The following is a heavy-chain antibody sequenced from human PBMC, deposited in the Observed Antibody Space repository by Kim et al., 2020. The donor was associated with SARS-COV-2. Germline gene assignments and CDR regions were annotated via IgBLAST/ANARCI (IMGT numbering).Heavy chain of an antibody. D-gene: IGHD3-10*01. CDR1: GYTFTSYD. Sequence: ASVKVSCKASGYTFTSYDINWVRQATGQGLEWMGWMNPNSGNTGYAQKFQGRVTMTRNTSISTAYMELSSLRSEDTAVYYCASSLFGFGGDYYYGMDVWGQGTTVTVSS. CDR2: MNPNSGNT. CDR3: ASSLFGFGGDYYYGMDV. J-gene: IGHJ6*02. V-gene: IGHV1-8*01.